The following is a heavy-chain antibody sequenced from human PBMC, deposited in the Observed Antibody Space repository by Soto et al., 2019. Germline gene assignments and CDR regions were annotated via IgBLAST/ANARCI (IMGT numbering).Heavy chain of an antibody. CDR3: ARVRGYSGSGFTDY. Sequence: GGSLRLSCAASGFTFSSYGMHWVRQAPGKGLEWVAVIWYDGSNKYYADSVKGRFTISRDNSKNTLYLQMNSLRAEDTAVYYCARVRGYSGSGFTDYWGQGTLVTVSS. D-gene: IGHD5-12*01. CDR2: IWYDGSNK. J-gene: IGHJ4*02. CDR1: GFTFSSYG. V-gene: IGHV3-33*01.